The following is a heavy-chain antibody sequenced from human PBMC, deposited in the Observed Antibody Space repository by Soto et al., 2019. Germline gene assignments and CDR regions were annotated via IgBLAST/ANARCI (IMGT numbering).Heavy chain of an antibody. D-gene: IGHD3-22*01. CDR2: IYWDDDK. CDR3: AHTLYHNSDMGC. CDR1: GFSLRTSGVG. V-gene: IGHV2-5*02. J-gene: IGHJ4*02. Sequence: QITLKESGPTLVKPTQTLTLTCTFSGFSLRTSGVGVGWIRQPPGKALEWLALIYWDDDKRYSPSLKSRLTITKDTSKNQVVLTMTNMDPVDTATYYCAHTLYHNSDMGCWGQGTLVTVSS.